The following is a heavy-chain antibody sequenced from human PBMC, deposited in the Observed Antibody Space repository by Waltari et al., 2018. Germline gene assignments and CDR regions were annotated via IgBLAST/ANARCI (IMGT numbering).Heavy chain of an antibody. D-gene: IGHD3-3*01. V-gene: IGHV3-74*01. Sequence: DVHLVESGGGLVQPRGSLRLSCTVAGLPLGGPRMHWVRQVPGKGVVWISRIDDDGSSAIYADSVKGRFTVSRDNAKNTLYLEMNNLKAEDTAVYYCASDCCGSGYRIHYWGQGTLVNVSS. CDR1: GLPLGGPR. CDR3: ASDCCGSGYRIHY. J-gene: IGHJ4*02. CDR2: IDDDGSSA.